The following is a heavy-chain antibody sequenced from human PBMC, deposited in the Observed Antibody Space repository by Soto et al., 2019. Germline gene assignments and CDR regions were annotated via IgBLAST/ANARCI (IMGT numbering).Heavy chain of an antibody. V-gene: IGHV4-34*01. D-gene: IGHD5-12*01. CDR1: GGSFSGYY. Sequence: QVQLQQWGAGLLKPSETLSLTCAVYGGSFSGYYWSWIRQPPGKGLEWIGEINHSGSTNYNPSLKSRVTISVDTSKNQFSLKLSSVTAADTAVYYCARPRSRGYNPFDYWGQGTLVTVSS. J-gene: IGHJ4*02. CDR3: ARPRSRGYNPFDY. CDR2: INHSGST.